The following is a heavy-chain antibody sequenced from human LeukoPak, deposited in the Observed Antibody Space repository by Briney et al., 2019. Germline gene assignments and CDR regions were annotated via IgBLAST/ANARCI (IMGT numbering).Heavy chain of an antibody. CDR1: GFTVSSNH. Sequence: GSLGLSCAASGFTVSSNHMSWVRQAPGKGLEWVSVIYSGGRTYYADSVKGRFTISRDNSKNTLYLQTNSLRAEDTAVYYCARQYSYGYPIDYWGQGTLVTVSS. CDR2: IYSGGRT. CDR3: ARQYSYGYPIDY. V-gene: IGHV3-66*04. D-gene: IGHD5-18*01. J-gene: IGHJ4*02.